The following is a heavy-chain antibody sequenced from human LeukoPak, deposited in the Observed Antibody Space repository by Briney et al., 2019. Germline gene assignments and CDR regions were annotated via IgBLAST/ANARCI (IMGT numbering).Heavy chain of an antibody. CDR3: AREDQLPLVGRNWFDP. D-gene: IGHD2-2*01. Sequence: ASVKVSCKASGYTFTSYAMNWVRQAPGQGLEWMGWINTNTGNPTYAQGFTGRFVFSLDTSVSTAYLQISSLKAEDTAVYYCAREDQLPLVGRNWFDPWGQGTLVTVSS. CDR2: INTNTGNP. J-gene: IGHJ5*02. V-gene: IGHV7-4-1*02. CDR1: GYTFTSYA.